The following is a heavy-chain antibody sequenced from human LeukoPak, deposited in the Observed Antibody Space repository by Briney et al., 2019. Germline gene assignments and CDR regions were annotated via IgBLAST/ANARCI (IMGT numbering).Heavy chain of an antibody. V-gene: IGHV3-23*01. CDR3: AKEWSPNDY. CDR2: ISISGDTT. Sequence: AGGSLRLSCAASGFTFTSYVVSWVRQAPGKGLEWVSSISISGDTTNYADSVKGRFTISRDNSKNTLFLQMNSLRAEDTAVYYCAKEWSPNDYWGQGTRVTVSS. J-gene: IGHJ4*02. CDR1: GFTFTSYV. D-gene: IGHD2-15*01.